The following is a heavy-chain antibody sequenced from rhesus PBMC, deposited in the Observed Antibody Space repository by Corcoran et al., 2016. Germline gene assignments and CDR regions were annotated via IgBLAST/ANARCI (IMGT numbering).Heavy chain of an antibody. CDR1: GFTFSNYG. J-gene: IGHJ4*01. Sequence: EVQLVESGGGLVQPGGSLRLSCAASGFTFSNYGRSWVHQAPGKGLEWVGFIRTNADGGTAAYAESVKGRFTISRDDSKNPLYLQMNSLKTEDTAVYYCTRETIAAADYWGQGVLVPVSS. V-gene: IGHV3S11*01. CDR3: TRETIAAADY. CDR2: IRTNADGGTA. D-gene: IGHD6-31*01.